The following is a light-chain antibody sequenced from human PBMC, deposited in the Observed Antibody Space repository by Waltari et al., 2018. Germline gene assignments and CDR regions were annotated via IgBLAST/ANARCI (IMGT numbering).Light chain of an antibody. CDR3: SSYAGSNNLL. V-gene: IGLV2-8*01. CDR1: SSDVGGYKY. J-gene: IGLJ2*01. CDR2: EVT. Sequence: QSALTQPPSASGSPGQSVTISCTGTSSDVGGYKYVSWYQQHPGKAPNLIIYEVTKRPSGVPDRFSGSKSGNTASLAVSGLQAEDEADYYCSSYAGSNNLLFGGGTKLTVL.